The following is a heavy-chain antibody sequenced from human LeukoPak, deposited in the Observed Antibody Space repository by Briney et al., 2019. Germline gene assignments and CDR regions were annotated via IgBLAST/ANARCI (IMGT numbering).Heavy chain of an antibody. CDR2: IRYDGSNK. CDR1: GFTFSSFG. D-gene: IGHD5-12*01. V-gene: IGHV3-30*02. J-gene: IGHJ6*03. CDR3: ARVEGYSGYDPNLAVAGPGGYYYYYMDV. Sequence: GGSLRLSCAASGFTFSSFGMHWVRQAPGKGLEWVAFIRYDGSNKYYADSVRGRFTISRDNSKNTLYLQMNSLRAEDTAVYYCARVEGYSGYDPNLAVAGPGGYYYYYMDVWGKGTTVTVSS.